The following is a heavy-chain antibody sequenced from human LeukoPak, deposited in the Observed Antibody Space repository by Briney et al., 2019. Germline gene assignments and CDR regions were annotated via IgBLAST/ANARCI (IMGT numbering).Heavy chain of an antibody. D-gene: IGHD3-10*01. J-gene: IGHJ5*02. CDR2: IDYSGST. CDR1: GGSISSYY. Sequence: SETLSLTCTVSGGSISSYYWSWIRQPPGKGLEWIGYIDYSGSTNYNPSLKSRVTISVDTSKNQFSLKLSSVTAADTAVYYCAREGVRNTMVRGVNWFDPWGQGTLVTVSS. CDR3: AREGVRNTMVRGVNWFDP. V-gene: IGHV4-59*01.